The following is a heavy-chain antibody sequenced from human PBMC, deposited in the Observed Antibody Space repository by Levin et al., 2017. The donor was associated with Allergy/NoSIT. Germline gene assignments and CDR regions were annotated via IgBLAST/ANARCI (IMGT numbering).Heavy chain of an antibody. Sequence: SQTLSLTCTVSGGSISSGDYYWSWIRQPPGKGLEWIGYIYYSGSTYYNPSLKSRVTISVDTSKNQFSLKLSSVTAADTAVYYCARDLYSGSWGSGSYYNNPPGFDPWGQGTLVTVSS. V-gene: IGHV4-30-4*01. D-gene: IGHD3-10*01. CDR1: GGSISSGDYY. CDR2: IYYSGST. J-gene: IGHJ5*02. CDR3: ARDLYSGSWGSGSYYNNPPGFDP.